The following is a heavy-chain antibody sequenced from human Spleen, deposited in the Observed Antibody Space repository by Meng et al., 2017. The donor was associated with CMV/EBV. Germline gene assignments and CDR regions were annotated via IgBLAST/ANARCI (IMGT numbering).Heavy chain of an antibody. CDR3: AIDGGGYCSS. J-gene: IGHJ4*02. D-gene: IGHD6-13*01. CDR1: GVTCNYYY. V-gene: IGHV3-72*01. CDR2: IRDKANSYMT. Sequence: CEAVGVTCNYYYIPWVRQAPGKGLEWVGRIRDKANSYMTEYAASVKGKFTISRDDSKNSVYLQMNSLQSEDTAVYFCAIDGGGYCSSWGQGTLVTVSS.